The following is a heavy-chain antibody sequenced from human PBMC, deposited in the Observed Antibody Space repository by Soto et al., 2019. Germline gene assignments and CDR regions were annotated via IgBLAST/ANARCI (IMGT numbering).Heavy chain of an antibody. CDR3: VKDLRRVNYYDSSGYSV. J-gene: IGHJ4*02. V-gene: IGHV3-64D*08. Sequence: PGGSLRLSCSASGFTFSSYAMHWVRQAPGKGLEYVSAISSNGGSTYCADSVKGRFTISRDNSKNTLYLQMSSLRAEDTAVYYCVKDLRRVNYYDSSGYSVWGQGTLVTVS. D-gene: IGHD3-22*01. CDR1: GFTFSSYA. CDR2: ISSNGGST.